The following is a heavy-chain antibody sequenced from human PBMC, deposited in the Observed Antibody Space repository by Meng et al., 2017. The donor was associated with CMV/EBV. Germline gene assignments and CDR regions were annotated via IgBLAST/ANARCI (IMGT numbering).Heavy chain of an antibody. D-gene: IGHD2-2*01. CDR2: IHSDGVSA. CDR1: GFTFGSYW. Sequence: GESLKISCGGSGFTFGSYWMHWVRQAPGKGLVWISRIHSDGVSADYAGSVMGRFTISRDNAKNSLYLQMNSLRAEDTAVYYCARRYLRDIVVVTHYYYGMDVWGQGTTVTVSS. J-gene: IGHJ6*02. V-gene: IGHV3-74*01. CDR3: ARRYLRDIVVVTHYYYGMDV.